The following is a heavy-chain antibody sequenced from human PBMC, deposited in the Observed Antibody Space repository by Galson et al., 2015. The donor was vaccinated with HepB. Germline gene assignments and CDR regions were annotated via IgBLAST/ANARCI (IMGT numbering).Heavy chain of an antibody. Sequence: SLRLSYAASGFTFRSHAMNWVRQAPGKGLEWVSAISYFGLSTEYADSVRGRFTVSRDDSTNTLYLQMTGLRAEDTAVYYCAKDIYSGSFSHYFDSWGQGTPVTVSS. V-gene: IGHV3-23*01. D-gene: IGHD1-26*01. CDR1: GFTFRSHA. CDR2: ISYFGLST. J-gene: IGHJ4*02. CDR3: AKDIYSGSFSHYFDS.